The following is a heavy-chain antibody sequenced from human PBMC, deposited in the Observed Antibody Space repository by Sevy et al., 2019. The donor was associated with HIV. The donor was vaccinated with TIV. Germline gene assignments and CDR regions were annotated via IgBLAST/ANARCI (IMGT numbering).Heavy chain of an antibody. CDR3: ARRLGYYSGGSCP. D-gene: IGHD2-15*01. CDR1: GYTFTGYY. V-gene: IGHV1-2*02. CDR2: INPNSGGT. J-gene: IGHJ5*02. Sequence: ASVKVSCKASGYTFTGYYMHWVRQAPGQGLEWMGWINPNSGGTNYAQKFQGRVTMTRDTSISTAYMELSRLRSDDTAVYYCARRLGYYSGGSCPWGQGTLVTVSS.